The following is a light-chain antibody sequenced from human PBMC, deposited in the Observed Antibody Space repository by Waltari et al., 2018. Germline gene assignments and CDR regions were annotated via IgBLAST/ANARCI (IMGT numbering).Light chain of an antibody. V-gene: IGLV2-11*01. CDR1: SSDVGGYNY. CDR2: DVG. Sequence: QSALTQPRSVSGSPGQSVTISCTGTSSDVGGYNYVSWYQQHPGKAPKLMIYDVGKRPAGVPDRFSGSQSGNTASRAVSGLQAEDEADYYCCSYAGSYTPWVFGGGTELTVL. CDR3: CSYAGSYTPWV. J-gene: IGLJ3*02.